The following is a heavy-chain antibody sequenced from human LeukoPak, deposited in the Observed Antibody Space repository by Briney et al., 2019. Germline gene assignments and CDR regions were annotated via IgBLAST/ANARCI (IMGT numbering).Heavy chain of an antibody. CDR3: ARVDYDILTGLDY. D-gene: IGHD3-9*01. J-gene: IGHJ4*02. CDR2: IYHSGST. CDR1: GGSISSSNW. V-gene: IGHV4-4*02. Sequence: TSETLSLTCAVSGGSISSSNWWSWVRQPPGKGLEWIGEIYHSGSTNYNPSLKSRVTISVDKSKNQFSLKLRSVTAADTAVYYCARVDYDILTGLDYWGQGTLVTVSS.